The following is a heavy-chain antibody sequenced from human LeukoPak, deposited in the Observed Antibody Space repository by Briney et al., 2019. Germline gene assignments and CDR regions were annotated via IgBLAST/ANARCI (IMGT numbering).Heavy chain of an antibody. J-gene: IGHJ4*02. V-gene: IGHV1-18*01. D-gene: IGHD3-22*01. CDR3: TRDSPTAGSGYPSRKINYPYYFDY. Sequence: ASVKVSCKATGYTFTNFGISWVRQAPGHGLEWMGCIRANSDDTNYAQKVQGRVTMTTHTSTSTGYLELRSLRSDDTAVYYCTRDSPTAGSGYPSRKINYPYYFDYWGQGTLVTVSS. CDR2: IRANSDDT. CDR1: GYTFTNFG.